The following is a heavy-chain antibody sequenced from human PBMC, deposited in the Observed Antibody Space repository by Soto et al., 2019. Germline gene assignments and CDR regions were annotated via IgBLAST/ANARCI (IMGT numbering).Heavy chain of an antibody. D-gene: IGHD3-22*01. J-gene: IGHJ3*02. Sequence: ASVKVSCKASGYTFTSYGISWVRQAPGQGLEWMGWIGANNGDTNYAQKLQGRVTMTTDTSTSTAYMELRSLRSDDTAVYYCARDLGLEDGYYDDSSGYYFGAFDIWGQGTMVTVSS. CDR3: ARDLGLEDGYYDDSSGYYFGAFDI. V-gene: IGHV1-18*01. CDR1: GYTFTSYG. CDR2: IGANNGDT.